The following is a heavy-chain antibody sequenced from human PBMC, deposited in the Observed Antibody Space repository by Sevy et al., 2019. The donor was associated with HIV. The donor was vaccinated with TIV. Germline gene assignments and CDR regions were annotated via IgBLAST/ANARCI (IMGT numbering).Heavy chain of an antibody. V-gene: IGHV3-7*01. CDR1: GFTFSNYW. CDR2: IKHDASEI. CDR3: ARDGGLGYCTGGSCNRYYYYYGLDV. J-gene: IGHJ6*02. D-gene: IGHD2-15*01. Sequence: GGSLRLSCAASGFTFSNYWMTWVRQAPGKGLEWVAYIKHDASEIYYVDSVKGRFIISRDNAENSLYLQMNSLGVEDTAVYYCARDGGLGYCTGGSCNRYYYYYGLDVWGQGTTVTVSS.